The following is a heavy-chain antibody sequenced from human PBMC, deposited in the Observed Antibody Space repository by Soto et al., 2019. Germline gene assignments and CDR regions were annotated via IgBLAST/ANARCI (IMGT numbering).Heavy chain of an antibody. V-gene: IGHV4-59*08. CDR2: NYYSGST. CDR3: ARQVVGVAYYFDY. Sequence: PSETLSLTCTVSGGSISSYYWSWIRQPPGKGLEWIGYNYYSGSTNYNPSLKSRVTISVDTSKNQFSLKLSSVTAADTAVYYCARQVVGVAYYFDYWGQGTLVSVSS. CDR1: GGSISSYY. J-gene: IGHJ4*02. D-gene: IGHD1-26*01.